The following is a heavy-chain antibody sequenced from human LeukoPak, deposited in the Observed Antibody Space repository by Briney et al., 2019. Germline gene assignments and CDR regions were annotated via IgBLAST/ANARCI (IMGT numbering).Heavy chain of an antibody. J-gene: IGHJ4*02. CDR3: ARDSDSSGLFDY. Sequence: ASVKVSCKASGGTFSSYAISWVRQAPGQGLEWMGGIIPIFGTANYAQKFQGRVTITADESTSTAYMELSSLRSEDTAVYYCARDSDSSGLFDYWGQGTLVTVSS. V-gene: IGHV1-69*13. CDR1: GGTFSSYA. D-gene: IGHD3-22*01. CDR2: IIPIFGTA.